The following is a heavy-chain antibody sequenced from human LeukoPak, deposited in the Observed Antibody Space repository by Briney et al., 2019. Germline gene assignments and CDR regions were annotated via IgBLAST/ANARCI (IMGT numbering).Heavy chain of an antibody. D-gene: IGHD2-15*01. V-gene: IGHV3-21*01. CDR2: ISSGGSYI. CDR1: GFTFSTYA. Sequence: GGSLRPSCAASGFTFSTYAMNWFRKAPGKGLDWVSSISSGGSYIYYADSVKGRFTISRDNAKNSLYLLMNSLRAEDTAVYYCARDGEALGYCSGGSCLPDYWGQGTLVTVSS. CDR3: ARDGEALGYCSGGSCLPDY. J-gene: IGHJ4*02.